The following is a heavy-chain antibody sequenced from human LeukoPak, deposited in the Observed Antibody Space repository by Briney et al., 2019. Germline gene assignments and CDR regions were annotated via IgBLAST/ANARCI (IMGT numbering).Heavy chain of an antibody. CDR1: GFTFSSHA. J-gene: IGHJ4*02. Sequence: QPGGSLRLSCAASGFTFSSHAIHWVRQAPGKGLEWVAFISYDGSVQAYADSVKGRFTLSRDNSKNTLYLLMNSLRADDTAIYFCARDMSGKYSVDYWGQGTLVTVSS. V-gene: IGHV3-30-3*01. CDR2: ISYDGSVQ. D-gene: IGHD3-3*01. CDR3: ARDMSGKYSVDY.